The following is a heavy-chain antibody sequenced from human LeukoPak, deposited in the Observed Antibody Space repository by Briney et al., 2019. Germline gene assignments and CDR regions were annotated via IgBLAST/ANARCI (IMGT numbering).Heavy chain of an antibody. Sequence: PSETLSLTCTVSGGSISSYYWSWIRQPPGKGLEWIGYIYYSGSTNYNPSLKSRVTISVDTSKNQFSLKLSSVTAADTAVYYCARGWGVTGTTFDHWGQGTLVTVSS. J-gene: IGHJ4*02. V-gene: IGHV4-59*01. CDR2: IYYSGST. CDR3: ARGWGVTGTTFDH. CDR1: GGSISSYY. D-gene: IGHD1-20*01.